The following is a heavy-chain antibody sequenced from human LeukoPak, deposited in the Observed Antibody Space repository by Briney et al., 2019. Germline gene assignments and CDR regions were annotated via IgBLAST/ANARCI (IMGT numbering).Heavy chain of an antibody. D-gene: IGHD1-26*01. Sequence: SETLSLTCTVSGDSISSSNSYWGWIRQPPGKGLEWIGSMWFGATTSYDPSLKSRVTISINPSKNQFSLKLSSVTAADTALYYCARGRRGSYFQDYWGQGTLVTVSS. CDR3: ARGRRGSYFQDY. V-gene: IGHV4-39*07. J-gene: IGHJ4*02. CDR2: MWFGATT. CDR1: GDSISSSNSY.